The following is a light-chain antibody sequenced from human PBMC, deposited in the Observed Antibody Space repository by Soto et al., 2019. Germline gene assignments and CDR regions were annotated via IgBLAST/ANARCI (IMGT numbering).Light chain of an antibody. J-gene: IGKJ4*01. V-gene: IGKV3D-7*01. Sequence: VLTQSPATLSLSPGGRAILSCRASQTVSRYYLSWYQKKPGQPPRHLIYGASTRATGVPDRFSGSGSGADFTLTISSLQPEDFAVYYCHQALTFGGGTTVE. CDR2: GAS. CDR1: QTVSRYY. CDR3: HQALT.